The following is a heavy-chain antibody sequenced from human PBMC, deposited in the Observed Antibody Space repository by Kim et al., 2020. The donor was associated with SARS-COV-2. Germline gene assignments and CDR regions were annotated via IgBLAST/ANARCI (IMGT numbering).Heavy chain of an antibody. J-gene: IGHJ4*02. Sequence: SETLSLTCTVSGGSISSSSYYWGWIRQPPGKGLEWIGSIYYSGSTYYNPSLKSRVTISVDTSKNQFSLKLSSVTAADTAVYYCASYSGSYYSFDYWGQGTLVTVSS. V-gene: IGHV4-39*01. D-gene: IGHD1-26*01. CDR1: GGSISSSSYY. CDR2: IYYSGST. CDR3: ASYSGSYYSFDY.